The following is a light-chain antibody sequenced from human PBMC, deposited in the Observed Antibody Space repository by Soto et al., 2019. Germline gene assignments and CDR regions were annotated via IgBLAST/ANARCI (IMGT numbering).Light chain of an antibody. J-gene: IGLJ1*01. CDR2: EVS. CDR1: SSDVGGYNY. CDR3: ISYTGSSTSYV. Sequence: QSALTQPASVSGSPGQSITISCTGTSSDVGGYNYVSWFQHHPGKAPKLIIYEVSNRPSGVSSRFSGSKSGNTASLTISGLQAEDEADYYCISYTGSSTSYVFGSGTKVTVL. V-gene: IGLV2-14*01.